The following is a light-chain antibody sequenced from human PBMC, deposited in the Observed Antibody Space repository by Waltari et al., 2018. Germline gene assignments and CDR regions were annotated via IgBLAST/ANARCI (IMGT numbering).Light chain of an antibody. CDR1: NIGSKS. J-gene: IGLJ3*02. CDR2: YVS. Sequence: SYVLTQPPSVSVAPGKTARITCGGNNIGSKSVHWYQQKSGQAPVLVIYYVSDRPSGIPERFSGSNSGNTATLTISRVEAGDEADYYCQVWDSGSDHPVFGGGTKLTVL. V-gene: IGLV3-21*04. CDR3: QVWDSGSDHPV.